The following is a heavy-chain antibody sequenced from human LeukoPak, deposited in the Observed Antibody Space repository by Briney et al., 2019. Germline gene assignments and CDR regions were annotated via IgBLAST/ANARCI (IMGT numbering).Heavy chain of an antibody. J-gene: IGHJ4*02. D-gene: IGHD3-9*01. CDR2: IRYDGSEK. Sequence: GGSLRLSCAASGFTFSSYWMSWVRQAPGKGLQWVAFIRYDGSEKYYADSVKGRFTISRDNSKNTLYLQMNSLRAEDTAVYYCAKGFDFHFDYWGQGTLVTVSS. CDR1: GFTFSSYW. V-gene: IGHV3-30*02. CDR3: AKGFDFHFDY.